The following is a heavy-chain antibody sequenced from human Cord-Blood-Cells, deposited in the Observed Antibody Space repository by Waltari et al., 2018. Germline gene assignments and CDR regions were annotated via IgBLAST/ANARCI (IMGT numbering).Heavy chain of an antibody. CDR1: GFTFSSYS. D-gene: IGHD1-26*01. J-gene: IGHJ3*02. CDR3: AREVGPYAFDI. V-gene: IGHV3-21*01. CDR2: ISSSSSYI. Sequence: EVQLVESGGGLVKPGGSLRLSCAASGFTFSSYSLTWARQAPGKGLEWVSSISSSSSYIYYADSVKGRFTISRDNAKNSLYLQMNSLRAEDTAVYYCAREVGPYAFDIWGQGTMVTVSS.